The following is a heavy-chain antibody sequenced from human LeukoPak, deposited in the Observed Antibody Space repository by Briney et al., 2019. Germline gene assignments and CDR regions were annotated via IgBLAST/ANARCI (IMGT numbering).Heavy chain of an antibody. CDR2: IYYSGST. V-gene: IGHV4-30-4*08. CDR3: ARDRFPEGAFDI. Sequence: NPSQTLSLTCTVSGGSISSGDYYWSWIRQPPGKGQEWIGYIYYSGSTYYNPSLKSRVTISVDTSKNQFSLKLSSVTAADTAVYYCARDRFPEGAFDIWGQGTMVTVSS. CDR1: GGSISSGDYY. J-gene: IGHJ3*02.